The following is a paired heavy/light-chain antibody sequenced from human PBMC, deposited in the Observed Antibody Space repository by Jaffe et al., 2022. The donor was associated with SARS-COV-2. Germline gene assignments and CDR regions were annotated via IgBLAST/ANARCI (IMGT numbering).Heavy chain of an antibody. J-gene: IGHJ4*02. CDR2: IDWDDDK. CDR3: ARTSRDSYKYFDY. D-gene: IGHD3-22*01. V-gene: IGHV2-70*01. CDR1: GFSLSTSGLS. Sequence: QVTLRESGPALVKPTQTLTLTCTVSGFSLSTSGLSVGWIRQPPGKALEWLALIDWDDDKYYSTSLKTRVTISKDTSKNQVVLTMTNMDPVDTATYYCARTSRDSYKYFDYWGQGTLVTVSS.
Light chain of an antibody. CDR2: GAS. CDR3: QQYNNWPPIT. V-gene: IGKV3-15*01. CDR1: QSVSSN. J-gene: IGKJ5*01. Sequence: ETVMTQSPATLSVSPGERATLYCRASQSVSSNVAWYQQKPGQAPRLLIYGASTRATDVPARFSGSGSGTEFTLTISSLQSEDFAVYYCQQYNNWPPITFGQGTRLEIK.